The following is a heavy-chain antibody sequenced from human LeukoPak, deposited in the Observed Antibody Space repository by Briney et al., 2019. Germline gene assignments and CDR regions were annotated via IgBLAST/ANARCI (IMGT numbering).Heavy chain of an antibody. CDR3: ARDSEFNDYVWGSYRYFDY. V-gene: IGHV4-59*01. Sequence: SETLSLTCTVFGGSISSYYWSWIRQPPGKGLEWIGYIYYSGSTNYNPSLKSRVTISVDTSKNQFSLKLSSVTAADTAVYYCARDSEFNDYVWGSYRYFDYWGQGTLVTVSS. J-gene: IGHJ4*02. CDR1: GGSISSYY. CDR2: IYYSGST. D-gene: IGHD3-16*02.